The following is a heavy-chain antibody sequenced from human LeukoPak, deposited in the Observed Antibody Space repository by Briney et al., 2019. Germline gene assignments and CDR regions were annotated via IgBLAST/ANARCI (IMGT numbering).Heavy chain of an antibody. CDR3: AREKRYYYGSGSYTIHGMDV. J-gene: IGHJ6*02. CDR1: GFTFSSYG. D-gene: IGHD3-10*01. V-gene: IGHV3-33*01. CDR2: IWYDGSNK. Sequence: GRSLRLSCAASGFTFSSYGMHWVRQAPGKGLEWVAVIWYDGSNKYYADSVKGRFTISRDNSKNTLYLQMNSLRAEDTAVYYCAREKRYYYGSGSYTIHGMDVWGQGTTVTVSS.